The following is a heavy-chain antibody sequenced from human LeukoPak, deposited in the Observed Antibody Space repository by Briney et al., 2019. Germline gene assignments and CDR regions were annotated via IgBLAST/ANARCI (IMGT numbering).Heavy chain of an antibody. CDR1: GFTFDDYA. CDR3: AKDPSPRYSSGISV. V-gene: IGHV3-9*01. D-gene: IGHD6-19*01. Sequence: PGGSLRLSCAASGFTFDDYAMHWVRQAPGKGLEWVSGISWNSGSIGYADSVKGRFTISRDNAKNSLYLQMNSLRAEDTALYYCAKDPSPRYSSGISVWGQGTLVTVSS. CDR2: ISWNSGSI. J-gene: IGHJ4*02.